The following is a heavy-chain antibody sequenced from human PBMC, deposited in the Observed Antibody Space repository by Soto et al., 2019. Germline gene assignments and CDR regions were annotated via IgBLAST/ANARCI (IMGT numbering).Heavy chain of an antibody. CDR2: INHSGST. Sequence: PSETLSLTCAVYGGSFSGYYWSWIRQPPGKGLEWIGEINHSGSTNYNPSLKSRVTISVDTSKNQFSLKLSSVTAADTAVYYCARARLEPSVRTFGYWGQGTLVTVSS. CDR1: GGSFSGYY. CDR3: ARARLEPSVRTFGY. V-gene: IGHV4-34*01. D-gene: IGHD1-1*01. J-gene: IGHJ4*02.